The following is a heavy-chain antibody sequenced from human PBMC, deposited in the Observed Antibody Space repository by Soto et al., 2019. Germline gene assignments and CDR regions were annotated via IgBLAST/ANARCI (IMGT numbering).Heavy chain of an antibody. CDR1: GYTFSSYD. CDR3: VRGRRQSVIVYAMQREFWFDP. CDR2: MNPNSGNT. V-gene: IGHV1-8*01. D-gene: IGHD2-8*01. J-gene: IGHJ5*02. Sequence: ASVKVSCKASGYTFSSYDINWVRQATGQGLEWMGWMNPNSGNTGYAQNFRGRVTMTRDTSISTAYLELSSLRSEDTAVYYCVRGRRQSVIVYAMQREFWFDPWGQGTQVTVSS.